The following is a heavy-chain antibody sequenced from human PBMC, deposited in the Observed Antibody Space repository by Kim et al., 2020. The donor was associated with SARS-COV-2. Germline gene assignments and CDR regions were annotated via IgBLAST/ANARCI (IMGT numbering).Heavy chain of an antibody. V-gene: IGHV3-48*02. J-gene: IGHJ6*02. CDR1: GFTFSSYS. CDR3: ARASCSGGSCYFDYYYGMDV. D-gene: IGHD2-15*01. Sequence: GGSLRLSCAASGFTFSSYSMNWVRQAPGKGLEWVSYISSSSSTIYYADSVKGRFTISRDNAKNSLYLQMNSLRDEDTAVYYCARASCSGGSCYFDYYYGMDVWGQGTTVTVSS. CDR2: ISSSSSTI.